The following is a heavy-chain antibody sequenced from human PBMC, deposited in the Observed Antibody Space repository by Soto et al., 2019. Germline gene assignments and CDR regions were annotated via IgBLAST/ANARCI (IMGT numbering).Heavy chain of an antibody. CDR2: INYSGST. D-gene: IGHD3-22*01. CDR1: GGSVSSGGYS. V-gene: IGHV4-31*03. Sequence: LSLTCTVSGGSVSSGGYSWSWIRHHPGKGLEWIGYINYSGSTYYNPSLKSRVTISVDTSKNQFSLKLTSVTAADTAVYYCAREDRNHYDSSGYYHWGQGTLVTVSS. J-gene: IGHJ4*02. CDR3: AREDRNHYDSSGYYH.